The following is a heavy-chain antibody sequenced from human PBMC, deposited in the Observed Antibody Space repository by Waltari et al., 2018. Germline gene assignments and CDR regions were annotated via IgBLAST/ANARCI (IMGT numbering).Heavy chain of an antibody. V-gene: IGHV3-30-3*01. Sequence: QVQLVASGGGVVQPGRSLRLSCAASGFTFRSYALHWVRQAPGTGLEWVAFLAYDGGNKYYADAVKGLFTIPRDNSMNTLYLKMNSLRPEDTSLDYCARGERGSYYYYYMDVWGKGTTVTVSS. J-gene: IGHJ6*03. CDR3: ARGERGSYYYYYMDV. CDR2: LAYDGGNK. D-gene: IGHD3-16*01. CDR1: GFTFRSYA.